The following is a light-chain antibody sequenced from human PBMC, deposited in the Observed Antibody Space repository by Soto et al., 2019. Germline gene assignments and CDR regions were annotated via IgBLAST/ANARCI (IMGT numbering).Light chain of an antibody. CDR2: RND. Sequence: QSVLTQPPSASGTPGQRVTISCSGSSSNIGNNYGYWYQQYPGTAPKLLIYRNDQRPSGVPDRFSGSKSGTSASLAISGLQSEDEADYYCAAWDDSLNGYVFGTGTKLTVL. CDR1: SSNIGNNY. CDR3: AAWDDSLNGYV. V-gene: IGLV1-47*01. J-gene: IGLJ1*01.